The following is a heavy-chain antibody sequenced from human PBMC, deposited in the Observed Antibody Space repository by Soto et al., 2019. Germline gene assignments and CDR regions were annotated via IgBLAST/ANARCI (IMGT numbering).Heavy chain of an antibody. V-gene: IGHV4-4*02. CDR1: GGSISSSNW. D-gene: IGHD3-9*01. CDR2: ICHSGST. J-gene: IGHJ6*02. CDR3: ASDTPEIGILRYYYGMDV. Sequence: QVQLQESGPGLVKPSGTLSLTCAVSGGSISSSNWWRWVRQPPGKGLEWIGEICHSGSTNYTPSLQSRVTIVVDKSKNQFSLELSSVTGADTAVYYCASDTPEIGILRYYYGMDVWGQGTTVTVSS.